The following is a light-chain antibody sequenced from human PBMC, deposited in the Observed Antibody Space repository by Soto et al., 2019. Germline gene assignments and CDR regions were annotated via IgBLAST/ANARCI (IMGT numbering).Light chain of an antibody. V-gene: IGKV3-15*01. J-gene: IGKJ5*01. CDR1: QSVSSY. CDR2: GAS. CDR3: QQYEKWPPSIT. Sequence: EIVLTQSPATLSLSPGERATLSCRASQSVSSYLAWYQQKPGQAPRLLIYGASTRATGISARFSGGGSGTEFTLTISSLQSEDFALYFCQQYEKWPPSITFGQGTRLEIK.